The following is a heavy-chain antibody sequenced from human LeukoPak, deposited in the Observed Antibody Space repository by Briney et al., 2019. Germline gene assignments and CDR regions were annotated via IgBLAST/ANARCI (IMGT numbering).Heavy chain of an antibody. CDR1: GGSISYYY. V-gene: IGHV4-4*09. J-gene: IGHJ4*02. Sequence: SETLSLTCTVSGGSISYYYWSWIRQPPGKGLEWIGYIYSSGTTNYNPSLKSRVTISVDTSKNQFSLKLSSVTAADTAVYYCARGRKVHYDSSGYYYFDYWGQGTLVTVSS. CDR2: IYSSGTT. D-gene: IGHD3-22*01. CDR3: ARGRKVHYDSSGYYYFDY.